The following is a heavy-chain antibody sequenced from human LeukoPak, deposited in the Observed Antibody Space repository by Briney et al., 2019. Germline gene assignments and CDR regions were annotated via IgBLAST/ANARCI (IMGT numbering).Heavy chain of an antibody. CDR2: IRYDGSNK. Sequence: GGSLRLSCAASGFTFSSYGMHWVRQAPGKGLEWVAFIRYDGSNKYYADSVKGRFTISRDNSKNTLYLQMNSLRAEDTAVYYCAGEGQEFDLYWGQGTLVTVSS. D-gene: IGHD3-10*01. V-gene: IGHV3-30*02. CDR1: GFTFSSYG. CDR3: AGEGQEFDLY. J-gene: IGHJ4*02.